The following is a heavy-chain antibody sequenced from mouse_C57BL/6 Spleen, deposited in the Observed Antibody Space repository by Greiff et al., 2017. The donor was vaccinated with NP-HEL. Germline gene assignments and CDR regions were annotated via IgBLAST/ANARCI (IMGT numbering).Heavy chain of an antibody. CDR2: INPSTGGT. J-gene: IGHJ2*01. Sequence: VQLKESGPELVKPGASVKISCKASGYSFTGYYMNWVKQSPEKSLEWIGEINPSTGGTTYNQKFKAKATLTVDKSSSTAYMQLKSLTSEDSAVYYCARLGGNYYFDYWGQGTTLTVSS. CDR3: ARLGGNYYFDY. CDR1: GYSFTGYY. V-gene: IGHV1-42*01.